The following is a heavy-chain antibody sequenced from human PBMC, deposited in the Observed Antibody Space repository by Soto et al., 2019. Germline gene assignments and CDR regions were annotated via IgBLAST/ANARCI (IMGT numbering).Heavy chain of an antibody. J-gene: IGHJ4*02. V-gene: IGHV3-9*01. D-gene: IGHD4-17*01. CDR3: AKAEYGDYPFDY. Sequence: PGGSLRLSCAASGFTFDDYAMHWVRQAPGKGLEWVSGISWNSGSIGYADSVKGRFTISRDNAKNSLYLQMNSLRAEDTALYYCAKAEYGDYPFDYWGQGTLVTVSS. CDR2: ISWNSGSI. CDR1: GFTFDDYA.